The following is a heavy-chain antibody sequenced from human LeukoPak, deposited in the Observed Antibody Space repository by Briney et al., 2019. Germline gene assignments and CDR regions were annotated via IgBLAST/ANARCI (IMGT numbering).Heavy chain of an antibody. CDR1: GYSFTNYW. CDR2: IYPGDSGT. V-gene: IGHV5-51*01. Sequence: GESLKISCKGSGYSFTNYWIGWVRQMPGKGLERRGIIYPGDSGTRYSPSFQGQVTISADKSISTAYLQWSSLKASASAMYYCARRPTGSYDPWGQGTLVTVSS. J-gene: IGHJ5*02. D-gene: IGHD3-10*01. CDR3: ARRPTGSYDP.